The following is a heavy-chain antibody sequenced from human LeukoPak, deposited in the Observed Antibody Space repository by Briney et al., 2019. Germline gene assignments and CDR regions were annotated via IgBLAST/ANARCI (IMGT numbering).Heavy chain of an antibody. Sequence: SETLSLTCTVSGGSISSYYWSWIRQPPGKGLEWIGYIYYSGSTNYNPSLKSRVTISVDTSKNQFSLKLSSVTAADTAVYYCARGGDQEWAARGFDPWGQGTLVTVSS. CDR2: IYYSGST. V-gene: IGHV4-59*01. J-gene: IGHJ5*02. CDR3: ARGGDQEWAARGFDP. CDR1: GGSISSYY. D-gene: IGHD3-16*01.